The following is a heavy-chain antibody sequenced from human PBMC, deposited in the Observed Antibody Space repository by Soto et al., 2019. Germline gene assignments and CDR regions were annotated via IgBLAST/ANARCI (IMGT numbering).Heavy chain of an antibody. Sequence: DVQLVESGGNLVQPGRSLRLSCATSGFTFDDYAMHWVRQAPGKGLEWVSGIGWNSGIIGYADSVKGRLTISRDNAKNSLYLQMHSLRREDTALYYCAKDLTWSGFGRGFDYWGQGTLVTVSS. CDR1: GFTFDDYA. CDR3: AKDLTWSGFGRGFDY. D-gene: IGHD3-3*01. J-gene: IGHJ4*02. V-gene: IGHV3-9*01. CDR2: IGWNSGII.